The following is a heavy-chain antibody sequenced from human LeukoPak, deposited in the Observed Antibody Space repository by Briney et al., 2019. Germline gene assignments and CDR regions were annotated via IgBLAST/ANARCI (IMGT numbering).Heavy chain of an antibody. CDR1: GGSISGYY. V-gene: IGHV4-59*12. J-gene: IGHJ5*02. Sequence: SETLSLTCAVSGGSISGYYWSWIRQSPGKGLEWIGYIHHSGNTNYNPALKSRVTISVDTSKTQFSLKLSSVTAADTAVYYCARGRVVRGVIITRGWFDPWGQGTLVTVSS. CDR3: ARGRVVRGVIITRGWFDP. D-gene: IGHD3-10*01. CDR2: IHHSGNT.